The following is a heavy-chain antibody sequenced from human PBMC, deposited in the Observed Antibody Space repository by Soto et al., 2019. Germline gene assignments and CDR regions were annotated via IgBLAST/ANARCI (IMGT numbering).Heavy chain of an antibody. D-gene: IGHD3-10*01. J-gene: IGHJ4*02. Sequence: ASVKVSCKASGYTFTGYYMHWVRQAPGQGLEWMGWISAYNGNTNYAQKFLDRVTITADQFTITVYLELSGLRSDDTAVYYCARGVTRESFPPFDLWGQGTLVTVSS. CDR3: ARGVTRESFPPFDL. CDR1: GYTFTGYY. V-gene: IGHV1-18*04. CDR2: ISAYNGNT.